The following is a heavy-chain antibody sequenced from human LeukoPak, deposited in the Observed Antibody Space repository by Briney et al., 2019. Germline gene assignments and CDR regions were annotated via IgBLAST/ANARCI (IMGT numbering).Heavy chain of an antibody. J-gene: IGHJ4*02. V-gene: IGHV4-4*02. CDR1: GGPISTSNW. CDR3: ARVVGYVPLHFDF. CDR2: IYQSGSA. D-gene: IGHD5-12*01. Sequence: PSETLSLTCAVSGGPISTSNWWSWVRQPPGKGLEWIGEIYQSGSANYNPSLKSRVTISLDKSKNQFSLQLTSATAADTAVYYCARVVGYVPLHFDFWGQGTLVTVSS.